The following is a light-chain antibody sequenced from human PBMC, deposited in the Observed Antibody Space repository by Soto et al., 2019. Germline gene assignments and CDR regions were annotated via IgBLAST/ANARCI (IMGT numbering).Light chain of an antibody. CDR1: QSVATF. CDR3: QQRTNWPLT. V-gene: IGKV3-11*01. Sequence: EIVLTQSPVNLSLSPGERATLSCRASQSVATFLAWYQQKPGQAPRLLIFDASNRAPGIPDRFNGSGSGKAFTRTITSLEPKDFAVYYCQQRTNWPLTFGGGTK. J-gene: IGKJ4*01. CDR2: DAS.